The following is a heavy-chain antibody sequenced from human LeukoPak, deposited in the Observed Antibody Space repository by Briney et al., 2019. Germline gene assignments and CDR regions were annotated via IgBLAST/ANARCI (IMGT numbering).Heavy chain of an antibody. CDR2: IKQDESEK. CDR1: GFSLRNYW. D-gene: IGHD2-2*01. Sequence: GGSLRLSCVASGFSLRNYWMSWVRQAPGKGLEWVANIKQDESEKYYVDSVKGRFTISRDNAKNSLYLQMNSLRAEDTVVYYCARALDSSSSRYQAFEYWGQGTLVTVSS. CDR3: ARALDSSSSRYQAFEY. J-gene: IGHJ4*02. V-gene: IGHV3-7*01.